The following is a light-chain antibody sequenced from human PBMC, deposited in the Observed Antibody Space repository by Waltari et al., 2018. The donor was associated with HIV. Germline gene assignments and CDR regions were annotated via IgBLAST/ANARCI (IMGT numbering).Light chain of an antibody. Sequence: QSVLTQPPSASATPGQRVVISCSGTWQDIGSSFVYWYQLLPGTTPTLLISRNDQRPSGGPDRFSGSKSDSSASLAVTDLRSEDEGDYYCSTWDNRLGTYIFGGGTKLTVL. CDR2: RND. CDR3: STWDNRLGTYI. V-gene: IGLV1-47*01. CDR1: WQDIGSSF. J-gene: IGLJ2*01.